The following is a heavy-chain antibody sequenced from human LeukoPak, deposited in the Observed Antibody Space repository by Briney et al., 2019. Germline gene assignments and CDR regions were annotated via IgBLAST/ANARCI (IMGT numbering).Heavy chain of an antibody. V-gene: IGHV3-23*01. CDR3: AKIGITMIVVVLDDAFDI. Sequence: GGSLRLSCAASGFTFSSYEMNWVRQAPGKGLEWVSAISGSGGSTYYADSVKGRFTISRDNSKNTLYLQMTSLRAEDTAVYYWAKIGITMIVVVLDDAFDIWGQGTMVTVSS. D-gene: IGHD3-22*01. J-gene: IGHJ3*02. CDR1: GFTFSSYE. CDR2: ISGSGGST.